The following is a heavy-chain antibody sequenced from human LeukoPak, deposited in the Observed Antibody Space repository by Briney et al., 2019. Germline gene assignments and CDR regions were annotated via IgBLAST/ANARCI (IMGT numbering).Heavy chain of an antibody. CDR2: ISGDGRGT. Sequence: GGSLRLSCAASGFIFTDYWMHWVRQGPGKELVWLARISGDGRGTTYADSVKGRFTISRDNAKSTAFLQMKSLRAEDTGIYYRAKIFCPEEHHPSLDEAHWGQGILVTVSS. CDR3: AKIFCPEEHHPSLDEAH. J-gene: IGHJ4*02. V-gene: IGHV3-74*01. CDR1: GFIFTDYW. D-gene: IGHD3-3*01.